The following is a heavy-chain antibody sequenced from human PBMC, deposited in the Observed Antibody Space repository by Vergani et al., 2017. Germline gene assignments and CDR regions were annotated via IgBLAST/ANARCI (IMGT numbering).Heavy chain of an antibody. CDR1: GGSISSHY. J-gene: IGHJ4*02. CDR2: IYYSGST. Sequence: QVQLQESGPGLVKPSETLSLTCTVSGGSISSHYWSWIRQPPGKGLEWIGYIYYSGSTNYNPSLKSRVTISVDTSKNQFSLKLSSVTAADTAVYYCARVRDLAGYFDYWGQGTLVTVSS. CDR3: ARVRDLAGYFDY. V-gene: IGHV4-59*11.